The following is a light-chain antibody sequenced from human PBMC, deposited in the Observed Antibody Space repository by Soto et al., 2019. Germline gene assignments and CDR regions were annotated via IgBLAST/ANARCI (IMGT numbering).Light chain of an antibody. CDR3: QQYGSSPA. J-gene: IGKJ4*01. CDR1: QSVSSSY. CDR2: GAS. V-gene: IGKV3-20*01. Sequence: EIVLPKSPCTLSLSPGERSTVSCMASQSVSSSYLAWYQQKPGQAPRLLIYGASSRATGIPDRFSGSGSGTDFTLTISRLEPEDFAVYYCQQYGSSPAFGGGTKVDIK.